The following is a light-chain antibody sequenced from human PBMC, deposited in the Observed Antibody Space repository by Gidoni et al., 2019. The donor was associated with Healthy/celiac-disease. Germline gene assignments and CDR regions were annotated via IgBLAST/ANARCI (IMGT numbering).Light chain of an antibody. CDR2: KDS. V-gene: IGLV3-25*03. CDR1: ALPKQY. Sequence: PPSVSVSPGQTARITCSGDALPKQYAYWYQQKPGQYPVLVIYKDSERPSGIPERFSGSSPGTTVTLTISGVQAEDEADYYCQSADSSGTYPYVFGTGTKVTVL. J-gene: IGLJ1*01. CDR3: QSADSSGTYPYV.